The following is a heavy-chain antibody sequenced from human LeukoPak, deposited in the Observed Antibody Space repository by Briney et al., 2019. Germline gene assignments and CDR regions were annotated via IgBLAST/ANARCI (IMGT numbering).Heavy chain of an antibody. J-gene: IGHJ6*03. V-gene: IGHV4-59*01. CDR3: ARLIEYSSSPNYYYYYMDV. CDR1: GGSISSYY. D-gene: IGHD6-6*01. Sequence: SETLSLTCTVSGGSISSYYWSWIRQPPGKGLERIGYIYYSGSTNYNPSLKSRVTISVDTSKNQFSLKLSSVTAADTAVYYCARLIEYSSSPNYYYYYMDVWGKGTTVTVSS. CDR2: IYYSGST.